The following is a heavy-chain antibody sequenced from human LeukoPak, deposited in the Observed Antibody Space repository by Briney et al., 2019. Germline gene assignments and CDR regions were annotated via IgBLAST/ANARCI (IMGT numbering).Heavy chain of an antibody. J-gene: IGHJ6*03. V-gene: IGHV3-48*04. Sequence: GGSLRLSCAASGFTFSSYSMNWVRQAPGKGLEWVSYISSSSSTIYYAVSVKGRFTISRDNAKNSLYLQVNSLRAEDTAVYYCAREAVWFGESIPPYYYYYMDVWGKGTTVTVSS. CDR3: AREAVWFGESIPPYYYYYMDV. D-gene: IGHD3-10*01. CDR1: GFTFSSYS. CDR2: ISSSSSTI.